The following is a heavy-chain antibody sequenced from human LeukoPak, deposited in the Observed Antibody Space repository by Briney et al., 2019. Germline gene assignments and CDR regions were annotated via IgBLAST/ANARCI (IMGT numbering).Heavy chain of an antibody. D-gene: IGHD3-9*01. CDR2: ISGSGVST. J-gene: IGHJ4*02. CDR1: RLTFSNFG. V-gene: IGHV3-21*04. CDR3: ARVGDVLRYFDWLSPPPAFDY. Sequence: PGGSLRLSCVASRLTFSNFGMHWVRQAPGKGLEWVSAISGSGVSTYYADSVKGRFTISRDNAKNSLYLQMNSLRAEDTAVYYCARVGDVLRYFDWLSPPPAFDYWGQGTLVTVSS.